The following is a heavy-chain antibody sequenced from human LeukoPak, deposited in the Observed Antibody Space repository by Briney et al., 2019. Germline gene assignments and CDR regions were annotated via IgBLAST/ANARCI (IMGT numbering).Heavy chain of an antibody. Sequence: GGSLRLSCAASGFTFSSYAMHWVRQAPGKGLEWVAVISYDGSNKYYADSVKGRFTISRDNSKNTLYLQMNSLRAGDTAVYYCARVSDGSGSYSWGLYWGQGTLVTVSS. D-gene: IGHD3-10*01. CDR1: GFTFSSYA. CDR2: ISYDGSNK. V-gene: IGHV3-30*04. CDR3: ARVSDGSGSYSWGLY. J-gene: IGHJ4*02.